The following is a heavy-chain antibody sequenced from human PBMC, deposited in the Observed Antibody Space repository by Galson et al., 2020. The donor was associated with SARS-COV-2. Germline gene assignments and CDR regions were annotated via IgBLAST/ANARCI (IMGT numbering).Heavy chain of an antibody. D-gene: IGHD3-9*01. CDR3: ARDGYYDILTGYYSA. V-gene: IGHV3-21*01. CDR1: GLTFSSYS. CDR2: LSSSSSYI. J-gene: IGHJ4*02. Sequence: TGGSLRPSFAASGLTFSSYSMNWVRQAPGKGLEWVPSLSSSSSYISYADPVKGRFTISRDNAKNSLYLQMNSLRAEDTAVYYCARDGYYDILTGYYSAWGQGTLVTVSS.